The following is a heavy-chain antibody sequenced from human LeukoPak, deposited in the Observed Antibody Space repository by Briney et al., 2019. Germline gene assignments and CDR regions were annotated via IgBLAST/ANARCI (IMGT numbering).Heavy chain of an antibody. V-gene: IGHV3-23*01. CDR2: ISGSGGST. J-gene: IGHJ4*02. CDR1: GFTFSSYA. Sequence: GGSLRLSCAASGFTFSSYAMNWVRQAPGKGLEWVSAISGSGGSTYYGDSVKGRFTISRDNSKNTLYLKMNSLRVEDTAVYYCAKDAGHYYGSASFHYWGQGTLVTVSS. D-gene: IGHD3-10*01. CDR3: AKDAGHYYGSASFHY.